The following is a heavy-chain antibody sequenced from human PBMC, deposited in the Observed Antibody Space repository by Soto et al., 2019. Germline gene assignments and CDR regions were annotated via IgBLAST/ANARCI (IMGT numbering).Heavy chain of an antibody. Sequence: SETLSLTCAVYGGSFSGYYWSWIRQPPGKGLEWIGEINHSGSTNYNPSLKSRVTISVDTSKNQLSLKLSSVTAADTAVYYCASFSPVVVAAPRGFHYWGQGTLVTVS. D-gene: IGHD2-15*01. CDR1: GGSFSGYY. J-gene: IGHJ4*02. CDR3: ASFSPVVVAAPRGFHY. V-gene: IGHV4-34*01. CDR2: INHSGST.